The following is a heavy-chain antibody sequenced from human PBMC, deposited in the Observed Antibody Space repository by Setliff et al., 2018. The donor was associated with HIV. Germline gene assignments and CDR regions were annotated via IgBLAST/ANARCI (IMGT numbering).Heavy chain of an antibody. J-gene: IGHJ4*02. CDR3: ARDYYDSSGYIFFPGLPDY. Sequence: ASVKVSCKASGGTFSSYAISWVRQAPGQGLVWMGGIIPIFGTTNYAQKFQGRVTITTDESTTTAYMELSSLRSDDTAVYYCARDYYDSSGYIFFPGLPDYWGQGTLVTVSS. CDR1: GGTFSSYA. D-gene: IGHD3-22*01. V-gene: IGHV1-69*05. CDR2: IIPIFGTT.